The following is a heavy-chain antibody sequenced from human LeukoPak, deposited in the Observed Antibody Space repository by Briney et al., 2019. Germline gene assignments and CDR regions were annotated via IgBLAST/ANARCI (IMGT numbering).Heavy chain of an antibody. J-gene: IGHJ6*02. CDR2: IYYSGST. Sequence: SETLSLTCTVAGGSISSYYWSWIRQPPVKGLEWIGYIYYSGSTNYNSSFKSLVTISVDRSKYQFSLKLSSVTAADTAVYYCARSFYSGYDFVEGMDVWGQGTTVTVSS. D-gene: IGHD5-12*01. CDR3: ARSFYSGYDFVEGMDV. CDR1: GGSISSYY. V-gene: IGHV4-59*08.